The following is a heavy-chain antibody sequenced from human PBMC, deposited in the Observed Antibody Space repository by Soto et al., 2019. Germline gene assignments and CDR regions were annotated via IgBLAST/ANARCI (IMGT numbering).Heavy chain of an antibody. Sequence: GGSLRLSCAASGFPFSSYWMHWVRQAPGKGLVWVSRINSDGSSTSYADSVKGRFTISRDNAKNTLYPQMNSLRAEDTAVYYCARGLWFGEHNWFDPWGQGTLVTVSS. D-gene: IGHD3-10*01. CDR3: ARGLWFGEHNWFDP. CDR2: INSDGSST. V-gene: IGHV3-74*01. J-gene: IGHJ5*02. CDR1: GFPFSSYW.